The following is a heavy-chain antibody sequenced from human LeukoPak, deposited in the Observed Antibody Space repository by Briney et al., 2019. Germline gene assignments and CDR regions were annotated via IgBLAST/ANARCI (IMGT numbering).Heavy chain of an antibody. V-gene: IGHV1-24*01. Sequence: ASVKVSCKVSGYTLTELSMHWVRQAPGKGLEWMGGFDPEDGETIYAQKFQGRVTMTEDTSTDTAYMELSSLRSEDTAVYYCAIYPKNPYYYYYMDVWGKGTTVTVFS. CDR1: GYTLTELS. CDR2: FDPEDGET. CDR3: AIYPKNPYYYYYMDV. J-gene: IGHJ6*03.